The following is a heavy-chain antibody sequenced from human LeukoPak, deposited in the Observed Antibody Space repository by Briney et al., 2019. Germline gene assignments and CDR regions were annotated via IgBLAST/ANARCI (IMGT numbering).Heavy chain of an antibody. J-gene: IGHJ3*02. D-gene: IGHD3-10*01. CDR1: GFTFSSYG. Sequence: GESLRLSCAASGFTFSSYGMHWVRQAPGKGLEWVAVISYDGSTKYYADSVKGRFTISRDNSKNTLYLQMNSLRAEDTAVYYCARYHGAANDAFDIWGQGTMVTVSS. CDR2: ISYDGSTK. CDR3: ARYHGAANDAFDI. V-gene: IGHV3-30*03.